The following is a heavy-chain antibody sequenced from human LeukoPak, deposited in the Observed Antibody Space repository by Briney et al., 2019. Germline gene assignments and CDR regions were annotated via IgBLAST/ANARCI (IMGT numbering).Heavy chain of an antibody. CDR1: GFTFSSYG. J-gene: IGHJ1*01. CDR2: ISYDGSNK. D-gene: IGHD2-2*01. V-gene: IGHV3-30*18. CDR3: AKGEVVPAAMGEYFQH. Sequence: GGSLRLSCAASGFTFSSYGMHWVRQAPGKGLEWVAVISYDGSNKYCADSVKGRFTISRDNSKNTLYLQMNSLRAEDTAVYYCAKGEVVPAAMGEYFQHWGQGTLVTVSS.